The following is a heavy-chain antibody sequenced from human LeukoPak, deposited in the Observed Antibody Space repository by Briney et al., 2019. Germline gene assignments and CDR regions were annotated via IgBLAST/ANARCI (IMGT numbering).Heavy chain of an antibody. CDR2: IKSDGSST. J-gene: IGHJ3*02. Sequence: GGSLRLSCAASGFTFSNYWMHWVRQAPGKGPVWVSRIKSDGSSTRFADSVQGRFTISRDNGKNTLYLQMNSLRAEDTAVYYCARGGLNALEAFDIWGQGTLVTVCS. CDR3: ARGGLNALEAFDI. CDR1: GFTFSNYW. V-gene: IGHV3-74*01. D-gene: IGHD1-1*01.